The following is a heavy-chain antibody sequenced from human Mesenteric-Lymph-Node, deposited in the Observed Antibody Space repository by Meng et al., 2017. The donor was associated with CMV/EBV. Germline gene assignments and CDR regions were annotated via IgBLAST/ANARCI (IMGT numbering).Heavy chain of an antibody. D-gene: IGHD3-3*01. CDR3: ARVKGDFWSGYYFDY. CDR1: GFTFSSYW. V-gene: IGHV3-7*01. CDR2: IKQDGSEK. J-gene: IGHJ4*02. Sequence: ETLSLTCAASGFTFSSYWMSWVRQAPGKGLEWVANIKQDGSEKYYVDSVKGRFTISRDNAKNSLYLQMNSLRAEDTAVYYCARVKGDFWSGYYFDYWGQGTLVTVSS.